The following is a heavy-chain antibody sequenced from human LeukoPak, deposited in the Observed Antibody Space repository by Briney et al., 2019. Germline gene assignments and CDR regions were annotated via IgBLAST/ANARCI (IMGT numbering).Heavy chain of an antibody. D-gene: IGHD3-10*01. CDR2: ISSSGSTI. Sequence: PGGSLRLSCAASGFTFSSYEMNWVRQAPGKGLEWVSYISSSGSTIYYADSVKGRFTISRDNAKNSLYLQMNSLRAEDTAVYYCARHPPRVRYYYGMDVGGQGTTVTVSS. CDR3: ARHPPRVRYYYGMDV. V-gene: IGHV3-48*03. CDR1: GFTFSSYE. J-gene: IGHJ6*02.